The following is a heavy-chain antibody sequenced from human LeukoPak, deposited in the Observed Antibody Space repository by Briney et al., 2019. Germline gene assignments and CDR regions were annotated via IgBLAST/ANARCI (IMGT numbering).Heavy chain of an antibody. Sequence: LGGSLRLSCAASGFTFSSYGMHWVRQAPGKGLEWVAFIRYDGSNKYYADSVKGRFTISRDNSKNTLYLQMNSLRAEDTAVYYCAKGAYFCTNGVCFFDYWGQGTLVTVSS. CDR1: GFTFSSYG. CDR2: IRYDGSNK. D-gene: IGHD2-8*01. V-gene: IGHV3-30*02. CDR3: AKGAYFCTNGVCFFDY. J-gene: IGHJ4*02.